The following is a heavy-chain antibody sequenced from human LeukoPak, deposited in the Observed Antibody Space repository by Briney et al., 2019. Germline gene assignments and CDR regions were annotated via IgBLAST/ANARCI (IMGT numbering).Heavy chain of an antibody. CDR2: INHSGST. V-gene: IGHV4-39*07. Sequence: PSETLSLTCTVSGGSISSGGYYWSWIRQPPGKGLEWIGEINHSGSTNYNPSLKSRVTISVDTSKNQLSLKLSSVTAADTAVYYCGDLSYYYGMDVWGQGTTVTVSS. J-gene: IGHJ6*02. CDR3: GDLSYYYGMDV. CDR1: GGSISSGGYY.